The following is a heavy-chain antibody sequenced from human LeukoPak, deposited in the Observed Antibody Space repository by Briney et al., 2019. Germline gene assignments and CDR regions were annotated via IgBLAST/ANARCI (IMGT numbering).Heavy chain of an antibody. D-gene: IGHD6-19*01. Sequence: SETLSLTCAVYGGSFSGYYWSWIRQPPGKGLEWIGEINQSGSTNYNPSLKSRVTISVDTSKNQFSLKLSSVTAADTAVYYCAGSSGWSYGMDVWGQGTTVTVSS. CDR3: AGSSGWSYGMDV. CDR1: GGSFSGYY. V-gene: IGHV4-34*01. J-gene: IGHJ6*02. CDR2: INQSGST.